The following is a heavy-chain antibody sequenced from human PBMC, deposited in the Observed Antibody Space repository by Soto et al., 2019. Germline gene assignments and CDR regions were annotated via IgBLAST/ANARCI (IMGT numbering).Heavy chain of an antibody. CDR3: AKPACIELEYCSSTSCYLGAFDI. J-gene: IGHJ3*02. V-gene: IGHV3-23*01. Sequence: GRSQRHSCAAAGVNCGSYAMSWVSQKPGKGLEWVSAISGSGGSTYYADSVKGRFTISRDNSKNTLYLQMNSLRAEDTAVYYCAKPACIELEYCSSTSCYLGAFDIWGQGTMVTVSS. D-gene: IGHD2-2*01. CDR1: GVNCGSYA. CDR2: ISGSGGST.